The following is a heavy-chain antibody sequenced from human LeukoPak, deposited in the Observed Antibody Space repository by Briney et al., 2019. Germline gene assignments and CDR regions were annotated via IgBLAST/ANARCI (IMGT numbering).Heavy chain of an antibody. J-gene: IGHJ4*02. CDR1: GFTFSSYW. CDR3: ARGYSGAYRIDY. D-gene: IGHD1-26*01. Sequence: GGSLRLSCAASGFTFSSYWMHWVRQAPGKGLVWVSRINSDGSSTSYADSVKGRFTISRDNAKNTLSLQMNSLRADDTAVYYCARGYSGAYRIDYWGQGTLVTVSS. CDR2: INSDGSST. V-gene: IGHV3-74*01.